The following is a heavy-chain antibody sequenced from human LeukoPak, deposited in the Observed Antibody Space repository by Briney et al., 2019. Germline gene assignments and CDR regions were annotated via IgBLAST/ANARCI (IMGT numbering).Heavy chain of an antibody. J-gene: IGHJ5*02. CDR2: IYYSGST. CDR3: ARIAYDFWSGFLAPVGPFDP. Sequence: SETLSLTCIVSGGSISSSSYYWGWIRQPPGKGLEWIGSIYYSGSTYYNPSLKSRVTISVDTSKNQFSLKLSSVTAADTAVYYCARIAYDFWSGFLAPVGPFDPWGQGTLVTVSS. CDR1: GGSISSSSYY. D-gene: IGHD3-3*01. V-gene: IGHV4-39*01.